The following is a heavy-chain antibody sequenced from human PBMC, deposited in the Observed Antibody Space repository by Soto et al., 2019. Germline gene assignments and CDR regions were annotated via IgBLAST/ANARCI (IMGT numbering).Heavy chain of an antibody. Sequence: GESLKISCKGSGYSFTSYWISWVRQMPGKGLEWMGRIDPSDSYTNYSPSFQGHVTISADKSISTAYLQWSSLKASDTAMYYCARQGVWSPVAFDIWGQGTMVTVSS. V-gene: IGHV5-10-1*01. D-gene: IGHD6-19*01. CDR1: GYSFTSYW. J-gene: IGHJ3*02. CDR2: IDPSDSYT. CDR3: ARQGVWSPVAFDI.